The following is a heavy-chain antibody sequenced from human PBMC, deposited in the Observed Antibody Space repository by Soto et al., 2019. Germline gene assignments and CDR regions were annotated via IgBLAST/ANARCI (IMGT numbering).Heavy chain of an antibody. J-gene: IGHJ3*02. V-gene: IGHV1-24*01. Sequence: GASVKVSCKVSGYTLTELSMHWVRQAPGKGLEWMGGFDPEDGEAIYAQKFQGRVTMTADTSTNTAYMELSSLRSEDTAVYYCATTGVVVAATRGPKGAFDIWGQGTMVTVSS. CDR3: ATTGVVVAATRGPKGAFDI. CDR1: GYTLTELS. CDR2: FDPEDGEA. D-gene: IGHD2-15*01.